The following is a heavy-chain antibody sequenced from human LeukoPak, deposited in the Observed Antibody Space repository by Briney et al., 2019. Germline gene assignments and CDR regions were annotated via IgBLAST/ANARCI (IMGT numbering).Heavy chain of an antibody. CDR1: GYTFTGYY. Sequence: ASVKVSCKASGYTFTGYYMHWVRQAPGQGLEWMGRINPNSGGANSAQKFQGRVTMTRDTSISTAYMEMSRLRSDDTAVYYCASARSGVVPAATNLYGWFDLWGQGTLVTVSS. J-gene: IGHJ5*02. CDR3: ASARSGVVPAATNLYGWFDL. V-gene: IGHV1-2*06. CDR2: INPNSGGA. D-gene: IGHD2-2*01.